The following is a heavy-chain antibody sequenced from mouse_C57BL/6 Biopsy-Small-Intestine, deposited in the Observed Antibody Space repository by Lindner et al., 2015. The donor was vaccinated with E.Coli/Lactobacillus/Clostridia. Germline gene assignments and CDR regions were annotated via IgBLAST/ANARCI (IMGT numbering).Heavy chain of an antibody. Sequence: VQLQESGPELVKSGASVEISCKASGYAFSTSWMNWVKQRPGKGLEWIGRIYPGDGDTNYNGKFKGKATLTADKSSNTAHMQLSSLTSEDSAVYFCARSHNGFYAMDYWGQGTSVTVSS. CDR2: IYPGDGDT. D-gene: IGHD2-2*01. CDR1: GYAFSTSW. J-gene: IGHJ4*01. V-gene: IGHV1-82*01. CDR3: ARSHNGFYAMDY.